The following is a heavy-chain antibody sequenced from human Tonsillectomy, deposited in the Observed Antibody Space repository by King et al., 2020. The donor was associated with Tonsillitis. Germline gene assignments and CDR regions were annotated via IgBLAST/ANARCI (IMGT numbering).Heavy chain of an antibody. V-gene: IGHV1-69*01. J-gene: IGHJ3*02. Sequence: VQLVESGAEVKKPGSSVTVSCKASGGTFSSYVIIWVRQAPGQGLEWMGGIIPMFDTANYAQNFQGRVTITADASTSTAYMEVSSLRSDDTAVYYCARLADGYNYAFDIWGQGTMVTVSS. CDR1: GGTFSSYV. CDR3: ARLADGYNYAFDI. D-gene: IGHD5-24*01. CDR2: IIPMFDTA.